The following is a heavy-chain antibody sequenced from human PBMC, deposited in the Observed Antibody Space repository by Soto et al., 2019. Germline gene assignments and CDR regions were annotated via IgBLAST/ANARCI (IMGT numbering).Heavy chain of an antibody. CDR2: FRGDGTGA. D-gene: IGHD5-12*01. CDR1: GFTFSSYA. CDR3: ARYKSNYYYGMDV. J-gene: IGHJ6*02. Sequence: PGGSLRLSCAASGFTFSSYAMSWVRQAPGKGLEWVSAFRGDGTGAHYADSVKGRFTISRDNSKNTLYLQMNSLRAEDTAVYYCARYKSNYYYGMDVWGQGTTVTVYS. V-gene: IGHV3-23*01.